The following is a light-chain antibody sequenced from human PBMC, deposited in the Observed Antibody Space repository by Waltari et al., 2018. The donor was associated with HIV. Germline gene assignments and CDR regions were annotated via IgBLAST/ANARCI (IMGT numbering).Light chain of an antibody. CDR1: SSDIGGYTY. Sequence: QSALTQPPSASGSPGQSVTISCTGTSSDIGGYTYVSWYQQYPGKAPKLMIYEVSKRPSGVPDRFSGSKSANPASLTGSGLQAWDEADYYCSSYGGSANLLFGGGTKLTVL. V-gene: IGLV2-8*01. J-gene: IGLJ2*01. CDR2: EVS. CDR3: SSYGGSANLL.